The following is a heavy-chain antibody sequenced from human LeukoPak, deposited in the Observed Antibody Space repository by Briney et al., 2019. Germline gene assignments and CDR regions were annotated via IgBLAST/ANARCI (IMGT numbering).Heavy chain of an antibody. Sequence: GRSLRLSCAASGFTFSSYGMHWVRQAPGKGLEWVAVISYDGSNKYYADSVKGRFTISRGNSKNTLYLQMNSLRAEDTAVYYCAKDRDSSGWYSARTYDYWGQGTLVTVSS. CDR1: GFTFSSYG. J-gene: IGHJ4*02. V-gene: IGHV3-30*18. D-gene: IGHD6-19*01. CDR3: AKDRDSSGWYSARTYDY. CDR2: ISYDGSNK.